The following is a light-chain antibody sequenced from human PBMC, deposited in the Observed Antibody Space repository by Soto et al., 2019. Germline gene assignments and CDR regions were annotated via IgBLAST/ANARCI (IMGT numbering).Light chain of an antibody. J-gene: IGKJ4*01. CDR2: GAS. V-gene: IGKV3-20*01. CDR3: QQYGALPPT. CDR1: QTVSNTY. Sequence: EIVLTQFPGALSLSPGERVTLSCRASQTVSNTYLAWYQQKSGRAPKFLIYGASHRATGIPDRFSGSGSGIDFTLTISRLEPEDFAVYYCQQYGALPPTFGGGTKVEIK.